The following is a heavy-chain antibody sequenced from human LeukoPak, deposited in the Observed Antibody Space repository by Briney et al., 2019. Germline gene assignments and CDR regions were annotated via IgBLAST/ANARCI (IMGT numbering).Heavy chain of an antibody. V-gene: IGHV4-59*01. CDR1: GGSISSYY. J-gene: IGHJ4*02. CDR3: ARYLSGYLDY. Sequence: SEILSLTCTVSGGSISSYYWSWIRQPPGKGLEWIGYIYYSGSTNYNPSLKSRVTISVDTSKNQFSLKLSSVTDADTAVYYCARYLSGYLDYWGQGTLVTVSS. D-gene: IGHD3-9*01. CDR2: IYYSGST.